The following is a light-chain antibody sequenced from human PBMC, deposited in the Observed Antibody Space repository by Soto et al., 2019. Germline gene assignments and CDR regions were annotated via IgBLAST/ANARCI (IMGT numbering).Light chain of an antibody. CDR3: SSYTSSITLV. V-gene: IGLV2-18*02. Sequence: QSALTQPPSVSGSPGQSVTISCTGTSSDIGSYDRVSWYQQPPGTAPKLVIYEVSNRPSGVPDRFSGSKSSNTASLTISGLQAEDEADYYCSSYTSSITLVFGGGTKLTVL. CDR1: SSDIGSYDR. CDR2: EVS. J-gene: IGLJ2*01.